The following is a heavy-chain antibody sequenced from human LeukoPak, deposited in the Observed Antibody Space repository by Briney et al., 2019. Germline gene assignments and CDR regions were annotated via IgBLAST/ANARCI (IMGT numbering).Heavy chain of an antibody. D-gene: IGHD3-22*01. V-gene: IGHV1-58*02. Sequence: SVKVSCKASGFTFTSSAMQWVRQARGQRLEWIGWIVVGSGNTNYAQKFQERVTITRDMSTSTAYMELSSLRSEDTAVYYCARADSSSIYDSSGYLDYWGQGTLVTVSS. CDR3: ARADSSSIYDSSGYLDY. CDR1: GFTFTSSA. CDR2: IVVGSGNT. J-gene: IGHJ4*02.